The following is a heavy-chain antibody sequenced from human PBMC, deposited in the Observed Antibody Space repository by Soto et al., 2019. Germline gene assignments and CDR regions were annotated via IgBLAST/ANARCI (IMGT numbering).Heavy chain of an antibody. D-gene: IGHD4-17*01. Sequence: QVQLQESGPGLVKPSETLSLTCTVSSGSISTYYWSWIRQPPGKGLEWIGYVYYSGYTNCNPSLMSRVTISVDTSKNQFSLKLTSVTAADTAVYYCARGLYGDYSWEASDIWGQGTMVTVSS. V-gene: IGHV4-59*01. CDR3: ARGLYGDYSWEASDI. J-gene: IGHJ3*02. CDR2: VYYSGYT. CDR1: SGSISTYY.